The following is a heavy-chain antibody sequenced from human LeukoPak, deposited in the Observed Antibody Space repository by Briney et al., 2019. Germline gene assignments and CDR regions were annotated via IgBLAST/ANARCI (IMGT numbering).Heavy chain of an antibody. V-gene: IGHV4-59*01. Sequence: SETLSLTCTVSGGSISNYYWNWIRQPPGKGLEWIGYIYYTGSTNYNPSLKSRVTISVDTSKNQFSLKLSSVTAADTAVYYCARASFMGLFDYWGQGTLVTVSS. D-gene: IGHD2-15*01. CDR1: GGSISNYY. J-gene: IGHJ4*02. CDR3: ARASFMGLFDY. CDR2: IYYTGST.